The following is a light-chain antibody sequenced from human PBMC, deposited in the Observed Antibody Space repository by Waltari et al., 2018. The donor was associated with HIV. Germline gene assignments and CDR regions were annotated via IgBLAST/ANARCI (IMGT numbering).Light chain of an antibody. V-gene: IGKV3-15*01. CDR2: GAS. CDR1: QSLSSN. CDR3: QQYNNWLT. J-gene: IGKJ1*01. Sequence: EIVMTQSPATLSVSPGERATLSCRASQSLSSNLAWYQQKPGQAPRRLIYGASTRATGIPARFSGSGSGTEFTLTISSLQSEDFAVYYCQQYNNWLTFGQGTKVEIK.